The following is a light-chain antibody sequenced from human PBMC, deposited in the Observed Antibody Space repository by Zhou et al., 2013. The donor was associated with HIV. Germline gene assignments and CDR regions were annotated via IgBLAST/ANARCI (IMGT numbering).Light chain of an antibody. Sequence: EIVLTQSPDTLSLSPGERATLSCRASQEIGISYLAWYQLKPGQSPRLIIYGGVSRNTGVPDRFSGSWSGTDFILTISRLEPEDFAVYYCQQYDKSMWTFGQGTKVEIK. CDR3: QQYDKSMWT. CDR1: QEIGISY. CDR2: GGV. J-gene: IGKJ1*01. V-gene: IGKV3-20*01.